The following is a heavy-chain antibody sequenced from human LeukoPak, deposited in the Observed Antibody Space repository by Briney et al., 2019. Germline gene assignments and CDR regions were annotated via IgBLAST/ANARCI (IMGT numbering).Heavy chain of an antibody. V-gene: IGHV4-39*07. CDR1: GGSISSSNYY. CDR2: IYYSGST. Sequence: SETLSLTCTVSGGSISSSNYYWGWIRQPPGKGLEWNGSIYYSGSTYYNPSLKSRVTISVDTSKNQFSLKLSSVTAADTAVYYCAREEAYGDYQKNYFDYWGQGTLVTVSS. D-gene: IGHD4-17*01. J-gene: IGHJ4*02. CDR3: AREEAYGDYQKNYFDY.